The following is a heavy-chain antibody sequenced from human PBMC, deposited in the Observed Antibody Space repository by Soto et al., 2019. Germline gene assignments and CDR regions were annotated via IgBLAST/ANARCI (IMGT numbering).Heavy chain of an antibody. CDR2: INPNSGGT. Sequence: ASVKVSCKASGYSFTDSYMHWVRQAPGQGLEWMGWINPNSGGTNYAQNFQGWVTMTRDTSISTAYMELSRPRSDDTAIYYCAKGKFYDSTGYYLDYWGQGTLVTVSS. V-gene: IGHV1-2*04. D-gene: IGHD3-22*01. J-gene: IGHJ4*02. CDR1: GYSFTDSY. CDR3: AKGKFYDSTGYYLDY.